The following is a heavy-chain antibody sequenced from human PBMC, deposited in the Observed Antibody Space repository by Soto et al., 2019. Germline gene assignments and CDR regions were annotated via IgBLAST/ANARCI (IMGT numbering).Heavy chain of an antibody. CDR3: ASPWGSFDY. CDR2: IDYSGETI. J-gene: IGHJ4*02. CDR1: GFTCSSYE. Sequence: EVQLVESGGGLVQPGGSLRLSCAASGFTCSSYEMNWVRQAPGKGLEWISYIDYSGETIYYADSVKGRFTISRDNAKNSLYLQMNSLRAEDTAVYYCASPWGSFDYWGQGTLVTVSS. V-gene: IGHV3-48*03. D-gene: IGHD7-27*01.